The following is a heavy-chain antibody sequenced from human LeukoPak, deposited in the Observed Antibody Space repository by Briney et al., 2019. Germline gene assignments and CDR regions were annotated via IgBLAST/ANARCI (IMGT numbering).Heavy chain of an antibody. CDR1: GFTFSSYG. Sequence: GGTLRLSCAASGFTFSSYGMSWVRQAPGKGLEWVSAVSGSGGSTYYADSVKGRFTISRDNSKNTLYLQMNSLRAEDTAVYYCAKDEGSYSSSPDAFDIWGQGTMVTVSS. CDR3: AKDEGSYSSSPDAFDI. CDR2: VSGSGGST. V-gene: IGHV3-23*01. D-gene: IGHD6-13*01. J-gene: IGHJ3*02.